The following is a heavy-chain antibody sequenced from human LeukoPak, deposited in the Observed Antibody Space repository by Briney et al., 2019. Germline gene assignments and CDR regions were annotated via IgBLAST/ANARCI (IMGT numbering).Heavy chain of an antibody. V-gene: IGHV3-9*02. CDR1: GVSSEGYA. D-gene: IGHD3-22*01. J-gene: IGHJ4*02. CDR3: AKDTAPYYYDSSGYYYFDY. CDR2: ISWNSGSI. Sequence: GGSLRLSCTASGVSSEGYAMHWVRQAPGKGLEWVSGISWNSGSIGYADSVKGRFTISRDNAKNSLYLQMNSLRAEDTALYYCAKDTAPYYYDSSGYYYFDYWGQGTLVTVSS.